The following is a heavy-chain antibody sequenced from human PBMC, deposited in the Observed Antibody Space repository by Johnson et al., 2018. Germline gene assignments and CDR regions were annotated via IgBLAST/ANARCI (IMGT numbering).Heavy chain of an antibody. CDR1: GFTFSSYG. CDR3: TTDRPSMTMVRGDPDYYYYMDV. V-gene: IGHV3-15*07. D-gene: IGHD3-10*01. J-gene: IGHJ6*03. Sequence: VQLVQSGGGVVQPGRSLRLSCAASGFTFSSYGMHWVRQAPGKGLEWVGRIKSKTDGGTTDYAAPVKGRFTISREDSKNTPYLQMNSLKTEETAVYYCTTDRPSMTMVRGDPDYYYYMDVWDKGTTVTVSS. CDR2: IKSKTDGGTT.